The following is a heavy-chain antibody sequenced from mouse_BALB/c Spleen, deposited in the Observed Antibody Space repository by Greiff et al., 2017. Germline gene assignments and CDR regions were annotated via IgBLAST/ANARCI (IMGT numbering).Heavy chain of an antibody. Sequence: QVQLKQSGPGLVQPSQSLSITCTVSGFSLTSYGVHWVRQSPGKGLEWLGVIWSGGSTDYNAAFISRLSISKDNSKSQVFFKMNSLQANDTAIYYCARLGLHWYFDVWGAGTTVTVSS. V-gene: IGHV2-2*02. J-gene: IGHJ1*01. CDR1: GFSLTSYG. CDR2: IWSGGST. D-gene: IGHD4-1*01. CDR3: ARLGLHWYFDV.